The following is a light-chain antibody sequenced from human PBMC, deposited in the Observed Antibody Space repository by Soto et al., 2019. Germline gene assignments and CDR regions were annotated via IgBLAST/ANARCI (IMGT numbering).Light chain of an antibody. CDR3: QQSYSTPQT. CDR2: AAS. V-gene: IGKV1-39*01. Sequence: DIQVTQSPSSLSASVGDRVIITCRASQSISSYLNWYQQKPGKAPKLLIYAASSLQSGVPSRFSGSGSGTDFTLTISSLQPEDFATYYCQQSYSTPQTFGQGTKVDIK. J-gene: IGKJ1*01. CDR1: QSISSY.